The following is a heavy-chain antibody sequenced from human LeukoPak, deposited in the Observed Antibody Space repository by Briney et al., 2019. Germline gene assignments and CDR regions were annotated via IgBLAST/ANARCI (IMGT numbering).Heavy chain of an antibody. CDR1: GFTFSSYA. CDR2: ISGSGGST. V-gene: IGHV3-23*01. D-gene: IGHD2-21*02. Sequence: PGGSLRPSCAASGFTFSSYAMSWVRQAPGKGLEWVSAISGSGGSTYYADSVKGRFTISRDNSKNTLYLQMNSLRAEDTAVYYCAKAPWPNCGGDCGRDVAAYYFDYWGQGTLVTVSS. J-gene: IGHJ4*02. CDR3: AKAPWPNCGGDCGRDVAAYYFDY.